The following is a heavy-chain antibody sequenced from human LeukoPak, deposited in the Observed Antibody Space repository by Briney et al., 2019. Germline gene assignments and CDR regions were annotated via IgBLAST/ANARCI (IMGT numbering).Heavy chain of an antibody. CDR2: ISYDGSNK. CDR1: GFTFSSYA. J-gene: IGHJ4*02. Sequence: GGSLRLSCAASGFTFSSYAMHWVRQAPGKGLEWVAVISYDGSNKYYADSVKGRFTISRDNSKNTLYLQMNSLRAEDTAVYYCARGTFDSNGQLDFWGQGTLVTVAS. D-gene: IGHD3-22*01. V-gene: IGHV3-30*04. CDR3: ARGTFDSNGQLDF.